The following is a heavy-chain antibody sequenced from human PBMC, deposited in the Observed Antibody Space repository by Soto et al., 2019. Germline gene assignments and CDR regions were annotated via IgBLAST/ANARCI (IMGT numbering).Heavy chain of an antibody. Sequence: PSETLSLTCTVSGGSISSYYWSWIRQPPGKGLEWIGYIHYSGSTKYNPSLKSRVTISVDTSKNQFSLKLSSVTAADTAVYYCARFNDYGPTFDYWGQGTLVTVSS. CDR3: ARFNDYGPTFDY. CDR2: IHYSGST. D-gene: IGHD4-17*01. J-gene: IGHJ4*02. V-gene: IGHV4-59*08. CDR1: GGSISSYY.